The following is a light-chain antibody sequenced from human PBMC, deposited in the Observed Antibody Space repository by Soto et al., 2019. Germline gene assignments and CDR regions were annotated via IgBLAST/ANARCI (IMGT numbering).Light chain of an antibody. CDR1: GSNIGAGYD. CDR3: QSYDSSLSGSYV. Sequence: QSVLTQPPSVSAAPGQKVTISCTGSGSNIGAGYDVHWYQQLPGTAPKLLIYGNSNRPSGVPDRFSGSKSGTSASLAITGLQAEDEADYYCQSYDSSLSGSYVFGTGTKVTVL. V-gene: IGLV1-40*01. J-gene: IGLJ1*01. CDR2: GNS.